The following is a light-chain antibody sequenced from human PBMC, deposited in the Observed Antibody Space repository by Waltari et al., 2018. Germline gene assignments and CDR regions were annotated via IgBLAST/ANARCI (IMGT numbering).Light chain of an antibody. V-gene: IGLV2-14*03. CDR1: SSDIGAFNY. CDR3: ASFISGSTSSVL. J-gene: IGLJ3*02. CDR2: DVT. Sequence: QSALTQPASVSGSPGQSITISCTGTSSDIGAFNYVPWYQQHPGKAPKVLIYDVTNRPSGVSYRFSGSKSGNTASLTISGLQAEDEAYYHCASFISGSTSSVLFGGGTKLTVL.